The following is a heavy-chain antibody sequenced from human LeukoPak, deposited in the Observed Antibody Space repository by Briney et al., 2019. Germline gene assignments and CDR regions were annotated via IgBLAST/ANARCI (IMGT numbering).Heavy chain of an antibody. J-gene: IGHJ4*02. CDR3: AKDQYGGNPQYYFDY. V-gene: IGHV3-23*01. CDR2: ISGSGGNT. Sequence: GGSLRLSCAASGFTFSSYAMSWVRQAPGKGLDWVSAISGSGGNTYYADSVKGRFTISRDNSKNTLYLQMNSLRAEDTAVYYCAKDQYGGNPQYYFDYWSQGTLVTVSS. D-gene: IGHD4-23*01. CDR1: GFTFSSYA.